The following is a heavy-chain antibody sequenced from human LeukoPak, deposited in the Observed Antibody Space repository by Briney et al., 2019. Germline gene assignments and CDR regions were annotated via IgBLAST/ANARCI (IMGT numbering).Heavy chain of an antibody. V-gene: IGHV1-69*04. J-gene: IGHJ5*02. D-gene: IGHD1-1*01. CDR2: IIPILGIA. CDR3: ARDSPVLGFDP. CDR1: GGTFSSYT. Sequence: ASVKVSCKASGGTFSSYTFSWVRQAPGQGLEWMGRIIPILGIANYAQKFQGRVTITADKSTSTAYMELSSLRSEDTAVYYCARDSPVLGFDPWGQGTLSPSPQ.